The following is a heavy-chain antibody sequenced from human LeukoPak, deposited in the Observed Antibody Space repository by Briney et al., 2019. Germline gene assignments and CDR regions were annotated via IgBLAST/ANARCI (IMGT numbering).Heavy chain of an antibody. CDR3: ARGSYYGSGSYYNVRNYYYYYMDV. J-gene: IGHJ6*03. CDR1: GYSISSGYY. CDR2: INHSGST. V-gene: IGHV4-38-2*02. D-gene: IGHD3-10*01. Sequence: SETLSLTCTVSGYSISSGYYWSWIRQPPGKGLEWIGEINHSGSTNYNPSLKSRVTISVDTSKNQFSLKLSSVTAADTAVYYCARGSYYGSGSYYNVRNYYYYYMDVWGKGTTVTVSS.